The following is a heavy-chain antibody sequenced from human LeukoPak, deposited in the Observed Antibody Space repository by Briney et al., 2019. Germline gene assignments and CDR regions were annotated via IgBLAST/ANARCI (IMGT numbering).Heavy chain of an antibody. CDR3: AKDGRAYYDSSGPTDY. V-gene: IGHV3-30*18. Sequence: GGSLRLSCAASGFTFSSYGMHWVRRAPGKGLEWVAVISYDGSNKYYADSVKGRFTISRDNSKNTLYLQMNSLRAEDTAVYYCAKDGRAYYDSSGPTDYWGHGTLVTVSS. J-gene: IGHJ4*01. CDR2: ISYDGSNK. CDR1: GFTFSSYG. D-gene: IGHD3-22*01.